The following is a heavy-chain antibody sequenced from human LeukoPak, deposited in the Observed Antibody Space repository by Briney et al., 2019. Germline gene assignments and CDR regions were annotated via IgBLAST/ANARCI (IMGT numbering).Heavy chain of an antibody. Sequence: PGGSLRLSCSASGFTFSTSAMHWVRQAPRKGPQFVSAITTNGRSTYYADSVKGRFTISRDNSKSTLDLQMSSLRAEDTAVYYCVRDLTWGQGTLVTVSS. CDR1: GFTFSTSA. D-gene: IGHD4/OR15-4a*01. V-gene: IGHV3-64D*06. CDR2: ITTNGRST. CDR3: VRDLT. J-gene: IGHJ4*02.